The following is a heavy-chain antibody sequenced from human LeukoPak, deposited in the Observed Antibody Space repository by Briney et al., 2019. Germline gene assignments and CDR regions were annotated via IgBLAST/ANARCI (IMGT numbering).Heavy chain of an antibody. D-gene: IGHD4-17*01. CDR1: GYTFTGYY. J-gene: IGHJ5*02. CDR2: INPNSGGT. Sequence: ASVKVSCKASGYTFTGYYMHWLRQAPGQGLEWMGWINPNSGGTNYEQKFQGRVIMTRDTSISTAYMELSRLRFDDTAVYYCARHMTTANNWFDPWGQGTLVTVSS. CDR3: ARHMTTANNWFDP. V-gene: IGHV1-2*02.